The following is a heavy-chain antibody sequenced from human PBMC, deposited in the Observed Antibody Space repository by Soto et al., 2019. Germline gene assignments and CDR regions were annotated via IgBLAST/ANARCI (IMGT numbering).Heavy chain of an antibody. J-gene: IGHJ4*02. CDR1: GGSIISDDYY. D-gene: IGHD5-18*01. CDR3: ARVRAYSYGYEDY. Sequence: PSETLSLTCSVSGGSIISDDYYWSWVRQFPGKGLEWIGYIYHTGTTFYSPSLQGRVFISLDAPKKQFTLDLNSVTAADSAVYYCARVRAYSYGYEDYWGQGTLVTISS. CDR2: IYHTGTT. V-gene: IGHV4-30-4*01.